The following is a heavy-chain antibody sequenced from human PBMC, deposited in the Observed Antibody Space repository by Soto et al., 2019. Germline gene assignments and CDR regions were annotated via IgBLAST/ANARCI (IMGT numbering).Heavy chain of an antibody. J-gene: IGHJ6*02. CDR2: IYSGGST. Sequence: GGSLRLSCAASGFSVSSSDMSWVRQVPGEWLEWVSVIYSGGSTHDADYVKGRFSVSRDTSKNTVDLQMNSLRVDDTAVYYCGTSSRKDYHFAMDVWGQGXAVTVYS. V-gene: IGHV3-53*01. CDR3: GTSSRKDYHFAMDV. CDR1: GFSVSSSD. D-gene: IGHD6-6*01.